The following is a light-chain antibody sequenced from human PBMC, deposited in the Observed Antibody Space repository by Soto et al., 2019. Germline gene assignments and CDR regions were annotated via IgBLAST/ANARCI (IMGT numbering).Light chain of an antibody. CDR2: VAS. J-gene: IGKJ1*01. CDR1: QSVSSN. V-gene: IGKV3-15*01. Sequence: EIVMTQSPATLSVSPGERATLSCRASQSVSSNLAWYQQKPGQAPRLLIYVASTRATGIPARFSGSRSGTEFTLTISSLQSEDFAVYYCQQYNNWPTFGQGTKVEIK. CDR3: QQYNNWPT.